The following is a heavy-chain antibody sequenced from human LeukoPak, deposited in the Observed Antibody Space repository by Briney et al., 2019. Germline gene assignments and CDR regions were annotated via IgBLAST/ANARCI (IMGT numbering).Heavy chain of an antibody. CDR3: ARIRDGYNDAYDI. D-gene: IGHD5-24*01. Sequence: GGSLRLSCAASGFTFSDYYMSWIRQAPGKGLEWVSYIGSSGTTIYYADSVKGRFTISRDNAKNSLYLQMNSLRAEDTAVYYCARIRDGYNDAYDIWGQGTMVTVSS. CDR1: GFTFSDYY. V-gene: IGHV3-11*01. CDR2: IGSSGTTI. J-gene: IGHJ3*02.